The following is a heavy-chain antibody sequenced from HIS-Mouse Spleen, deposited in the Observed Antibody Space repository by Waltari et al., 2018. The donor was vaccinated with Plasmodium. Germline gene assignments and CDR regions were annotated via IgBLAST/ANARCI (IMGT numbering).Heavy chain of an antibody. J-gene: IGHJ3*02. CDR2: INQSGST. D-gene: IGHD1-20*01. Sequence: QVQLQQWGAGLLKPSETLSLTCAVYGGSFSGYYWSWIRQPPGNGLEWIGEINQSGSTNYNPSLKSRVTISVDTSKNQFSLKLSSVTAADTAVYYCARKEDNWNPHGAFDIWGQGTMVTVSS. V-gene: IGHV4-34*01. CDR1: GGSFSGYY. CDR3: ARKEDNWNPHGAFDI.